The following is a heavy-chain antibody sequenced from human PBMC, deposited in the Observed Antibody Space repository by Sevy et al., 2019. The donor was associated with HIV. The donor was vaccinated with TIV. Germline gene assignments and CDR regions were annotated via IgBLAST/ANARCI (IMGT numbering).Heavy chain of an antibody. CDR3: AREGHSSGDKFDY. D-gene: IGHD6-19*01. J-gene: IGHJ4*02. CDR1: GFTFSSYG. Sequence: GGSLRLSCAASGFTFSSYGMHWVRQAPGKGLEWVAVIWYDGSNKYYADSVKGRFTISRDNSKNTLYLQMNSLRAEDTAVYYCAREGHSSGDKFDYWGQGTLVTVSS. V-gene: IGHV3-33*01. CDR2: IWYDGSNK.